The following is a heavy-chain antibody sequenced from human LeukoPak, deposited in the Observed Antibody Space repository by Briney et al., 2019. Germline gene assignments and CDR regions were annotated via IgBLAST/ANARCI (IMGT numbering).Heavy chain of an antibody. D-gene: IGHD3-16*02. J-gene: IGHJ4*02. Sequence: SQTLSLTCTVSGASIRTYFWSWFRQPAGKGLEWIGRVHSNGDTYYNPSLESRVTVSMDTSKNQFALNLTSLTAADTAVYYCARDIGLAHWGQGTLVTVSS. CDR1: GASIRTYF. CDR2: VHSNGDT. CDR3: ARDIGLAH. V-gene: IGHV4-4*07.